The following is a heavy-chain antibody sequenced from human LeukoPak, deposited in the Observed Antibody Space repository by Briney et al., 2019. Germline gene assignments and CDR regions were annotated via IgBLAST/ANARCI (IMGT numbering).Heavy chain of an antibody. Sequence: SETLSLTCTVSGGSISSYYWSWIRQPPGKGLEWIGYMYYSGSTNYNPSLKSRVTISMDTSKNQFSLKLSSLTAADTAVYYCASAISTGWYYLQYWGQGTLVTVSS. D-gene: IGHD6-19*01. CDR2: MYYSGST. J-gene: IGHJ4*02. V-gene: IGHV4-59*01. CDR1: GGSISSYY. CDR3: ASAISTGWYYLQY.